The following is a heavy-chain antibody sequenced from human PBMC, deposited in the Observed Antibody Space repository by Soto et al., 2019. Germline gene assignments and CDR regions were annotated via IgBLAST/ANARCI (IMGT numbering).Heavy chain of an antibody. Sequence: QVQLVESGGGVVQPGKSLRLSCAAFGFTFSYYGMHWVRQAPGKGLEWVALISNAGSNKYYADSLKGRFTISRDNSKNTLYLQMNSPTAEDTAVYYCAKDQDCGGTRCQFWAPGYWCQGTLVIVSS. J-gene: IGHJ4*02. CDR2: ISNAGSNK. CDR3: AKDQDCGGTRCQFWAPGY. CDR1: GFTFSYYG. V-gene: IGHV3-30*18. D-gene: IGHD2-2*01.